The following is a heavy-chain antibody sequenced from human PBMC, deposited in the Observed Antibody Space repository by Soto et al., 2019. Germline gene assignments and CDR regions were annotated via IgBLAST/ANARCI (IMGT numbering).Heavy chain of an antibody. CDR3: ARDLLSEFPLEWLLSTPYYYYGMDV. D-gene: IGHD3-3*01. CDR1: GGTFSSYA. V-gene: IGHV1-69*13. Sequence: GASVKVSCKASGGTFSSYAISWVRQAPGQGLEWMGGIIPIFGTANYAQKFQGRVTITADESTSTAYMELSSLRSEDTAVYYCARDLLSEFPLEWLLSTPYYYYGMDVWGQGTTVTVSS. CDR2: IIPIFGTA. J-gene: IGHJ6*02.